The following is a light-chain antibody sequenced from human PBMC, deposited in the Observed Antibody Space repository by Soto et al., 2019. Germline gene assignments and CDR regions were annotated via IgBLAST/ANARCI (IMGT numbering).Light chain of an antibody. J-gene: IGLJ3*02. CDR1: TGAVTSGYY. CDR3: LLYYGGSWV. Sequence: QAVVTQEPSLTVSPGGTVTLTCTSSTGAVTSGYYPCWFQQKPGQAPRALIYSTTNKQSWTPARFSGSLLAGKAALTLSGVQPEDEAEYYCLLYYGGSWVFGGGTMLTVL. V-gene: IGLV7-43*01. CDR2: STT.